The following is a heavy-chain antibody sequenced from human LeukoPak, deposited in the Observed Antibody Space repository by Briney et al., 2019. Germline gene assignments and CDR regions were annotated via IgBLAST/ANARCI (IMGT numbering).Heavy chain of an antibody. CDR2: IYTSGST. CDR3: ARGSGYCSGGSCEGFYYYYYYMDV. CDR1: GGSFSGYY. V-gene: IGHV4-59*10. J-gene: IGHJ6*03. D-gene: IGHD2-15*01. Sequence: SETLSLTCAVYGGSFSGYYWSWIRQPAGKGLEWIGRIYTSGSTKYNPSLKSRVTMSVDTSKNQFSLKLSSVTAADTAVYYCARGSGYCSGGSCEGFYYYYYYMDVWGKGTTVTVSS.